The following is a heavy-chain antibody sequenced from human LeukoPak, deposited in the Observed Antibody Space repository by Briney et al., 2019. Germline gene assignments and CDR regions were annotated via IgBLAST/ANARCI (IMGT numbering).Heavy chain of an antibody. J-gene: IGHJ4*02. CDR2: IYYSGST. CDR1: GGSISSSSYY. D-gene: IGHD6-13*01. Sequence: SETPSLTCTVSGGSISSSSYYWGWIRQPPGKGLEWIGSIYYSGSTYYNPSLKSRVTISVDTSKNQFSLKLSSVTAADTAVYYCARENSSSWYSAYYFDYWGQGTLVTVSS. CDR3: ARENSSSWYSAYYFDY. V-gene: IGHV4-39*07.